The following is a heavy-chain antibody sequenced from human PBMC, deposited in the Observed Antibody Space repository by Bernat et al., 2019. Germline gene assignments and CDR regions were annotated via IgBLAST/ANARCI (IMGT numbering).Heavy chain of an antibody. J-gene: IGHJ3*02. CDR2: IYYSGGT. Sequence: QLQLQESGPGLVKPSETLSLTCTVSGGSISSSSYYWGWIRQPPGKGLEWIGSIYYSGGTYYNPSLKSRVTISVDQSKNQFSLKMSSETAADPAVYYCASTRPMVYDCWSGLSPPGAFDIWGQGTMVTVSS. CDR1: GGSISSSSYY. CDR3: ASTRPMVYDCWSGLSPPGAFDI. V-gene: IGHV4-39*01. D-gene: IGHD3-3*01.